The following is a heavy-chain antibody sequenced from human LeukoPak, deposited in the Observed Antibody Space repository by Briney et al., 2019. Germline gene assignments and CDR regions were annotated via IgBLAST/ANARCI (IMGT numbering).Heavy chain of an antibody. Sequence: PGGSLRLSCAASGFTFSSCSMNWVRQAPGKGLEWVSSISSSSSYIYYADSVKGRFTISRDNAKNSLYLQMNSLRAEDTAVYYCAGFGIKGRGVIRTPQYYFDYWGQGTLVTVSS. D-gene: IGHD3-10*01. CDR1: GFTFSSCS. CDR2: ISSSSSYI. J-gene: IGHJ4*02. CDR3: AGFGIKGRGVIRTPQYYFDY. V-gene: IGHV3-21*01.